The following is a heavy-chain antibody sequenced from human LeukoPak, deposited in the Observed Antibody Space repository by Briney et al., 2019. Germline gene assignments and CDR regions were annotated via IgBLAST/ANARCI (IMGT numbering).Heavy chain of an antibody. V-gene: IGHV3-7*01. CDR3: ARGRGYDFWSGYYALDY. Sequence: GGSLSLSFAASGFPFSSYWMSWVRPAPGKGLGWVANIKQDGSEKYYVDSVKGRFTISRDNAKNSLYLQMNSLRAEDTAVYYCARGRGYDFWSGYYALDYRGQGTLVTVSS. CDR1: GFPFSSYW. CDR2: IKQDGSEK. D-gene: IGHD3-3*01. J-gene: IGHJ4*02.